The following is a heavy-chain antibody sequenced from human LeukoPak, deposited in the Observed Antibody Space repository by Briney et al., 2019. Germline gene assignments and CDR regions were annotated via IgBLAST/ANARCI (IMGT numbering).Heavy chain of an antibody. CDR3: ARASYYYDTSGLGAFDV. V-gene: IGHV3-9*01. CDR1: GFIFGDYG. D-gene: IGHD3-22*01. J-gene: IGHJ3*01. Sequence: GGSLRLSCAASGFIFGDYGMYWVRQAPGKGLEWVSGINWNSDRIGYADSVKGRFTISRDNAKNSLYMQMNSVRAEDTALYYCARASYYYDTSGLGAFDVWGQGTTVTVSS. CDR2: INWNSDRI.